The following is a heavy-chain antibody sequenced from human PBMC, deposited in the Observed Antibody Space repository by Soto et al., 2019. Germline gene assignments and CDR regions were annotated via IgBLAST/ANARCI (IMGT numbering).Heavy chain of an antibody. V-gene: IGHV3-13*04. D-gene: IGHD3-22*01. CDR3: ARSARYYDSSGSIDY. CDR1: GFTFSSYD. Sequence: HPGGSLRLSCAASGFTFSSYDMHWVRQATGKGLEWASAIGTAGDTYYPGSVKGRFTISRENAKNSLYLQMNSLRAGDTAVYYCARSARYYDSSGSIDYWGQGT. J-gene: IGHJ4*02. CDR2: IGTAGDT.